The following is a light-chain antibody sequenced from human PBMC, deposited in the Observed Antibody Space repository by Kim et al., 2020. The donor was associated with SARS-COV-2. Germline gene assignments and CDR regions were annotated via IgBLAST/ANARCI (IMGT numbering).Light chain of an antibody. CDR1: QSLLSHS. J-gene: IGKJ1*01. Sequence: SPGERATLACGARQSLLSHSFVWYQQRPGQAPRLLIYGSFNRATGIPDRFSGSGSGTDFTLTISRLEPEDFALYYCQQYETSPPTFGQGTKVDIK. CDR3: QQYETSPPT. CDR2: GSF. V-gene: IGKV3-20*01.